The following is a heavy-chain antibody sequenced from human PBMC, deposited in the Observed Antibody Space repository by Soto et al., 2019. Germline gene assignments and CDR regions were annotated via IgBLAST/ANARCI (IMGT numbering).Heavy chain of an antibody. J-gene: IGHJ4*02. CDR3: ASRPYYDILTGYHY. CDR2: INSGNGNT. Sequence: VASLKVSGKASGYTFTNYAMHWVRQAPGQRLECIGCINSGNGNTKYSQKFQGRVTITRDTSASTAYMEPSSLRSEDTDMYYCASRPYYDILTGYHYWGQGTLVTVSS. V-gene: IGHV1-3*01. D-gene: IGHD3-9*01. CDR1: GYTFTNYA.